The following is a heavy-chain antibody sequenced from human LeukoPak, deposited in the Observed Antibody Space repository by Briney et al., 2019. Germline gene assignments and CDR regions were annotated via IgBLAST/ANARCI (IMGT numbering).Heavy chain of an antibody. CDR2: IRYDGSNK. Sequence: PGGPLRLSCAASGFTFSSYGMHWVRQAPAKGLEWVAFIRYDGSNKYYADSVKGRFTISRDNSKNTLYLQMNSLRAEDTAVYYRAKDVSLRGYPYYFDYWGQGTLVTVSS. J-gene: IGHJ4*02. D-gene: IGHD5-18*01. CDR3: AKDVSLRGYPYYFDY. V-gene: IGHV3-30*02. CDR1: GFTFSSYG.